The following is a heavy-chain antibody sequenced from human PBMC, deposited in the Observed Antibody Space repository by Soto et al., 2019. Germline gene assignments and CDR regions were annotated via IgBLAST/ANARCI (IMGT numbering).Heavy chain of an antibody. CDR2: INHSGST. V-gene: IGHV4-34*01. CDR3: ASDRRDGYKH. D-gene: IGHD5-12*01. CDR1: GGHFSGYC. Sequence: SETLCLTCAVYGGHFSGYCWSWIRQPPGKGLEWIGEINHSGSTNYNPSLKSRVTISVDTSKNQFSLKLSSVTAADTAVYYCASDRRDGYKHWGQGTLVTVSS. J-gene: IGHJ1*01.